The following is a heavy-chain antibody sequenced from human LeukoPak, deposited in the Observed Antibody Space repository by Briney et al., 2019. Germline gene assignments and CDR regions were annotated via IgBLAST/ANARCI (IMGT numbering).Heavy chain of an antibody. J-gene: IGHJ6*03. D-gene: IGHD5-24*01. Sequence: GASVKVSCKASGYTFTGYYMHWVRQAPGQGLEWMGWMNPNSGNTGYAQKFQGRVTITRNTSISTAYMELSSLRSEDTAVYYCARAHSTRSYYMDVWGKGTTVTVSS. CDR3: ARAHSTRSYYMDV. V-gene: IGHV1-8*03. CDR2: MNPNSGNT. CDR1: GYTFTGYY.